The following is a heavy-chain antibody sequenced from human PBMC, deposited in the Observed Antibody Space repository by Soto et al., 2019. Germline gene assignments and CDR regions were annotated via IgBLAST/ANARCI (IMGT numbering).Heavy chain of an antibody. CDR3: ARDPSRGSDWARYLDL. D-gene: IGHD1-26*01. CDR2: ISGSSSNI. CDR1: GFSFSNYA. V-gene: IGHV3-48*01. Sequence: EVQLVESGGGLVQPGGSLRLSGAASGFSFSNYAMAWVRQAPGKGLGWVSYISGSSSNIRYADSVKGRFTISRDNAKSSVYLQMNSLRADDTAVYYCARDPSRGSDWARYLDLWGRGTLVTVSS. J-gene: IGHJ2*01.